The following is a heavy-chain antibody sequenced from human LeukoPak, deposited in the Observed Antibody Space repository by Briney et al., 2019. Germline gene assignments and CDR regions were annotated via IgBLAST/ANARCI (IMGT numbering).Heavy chain of an antibody. CDR2: MYTSGST. CDR1: GGSISTGTYY. J-gene: IGHJ3*02. Sequence: SETLSLTCTVSGGSISTGTYYWSWIRQPAGKGLEWIGRMYTSGSTNYNPSLKSRVTISVDTSKNQFSLKLNSVTAADTAVYYCARGDYYGSGSYYNSAFDIWGQGTMVTVSS. CDR3: ARGDYYGSGSYYNSAFDI. V-gene: IGHV4-61*02. D-gene: IGHD3-10*01.